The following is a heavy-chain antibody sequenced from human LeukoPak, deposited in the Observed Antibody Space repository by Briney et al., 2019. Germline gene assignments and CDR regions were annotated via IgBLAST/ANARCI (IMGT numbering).Heavy chain of an antibody. V-gene: IGHV1-2*02. D-gene: IGHD2-2*01. J-gene: IGHJ4*02. CDR2: ISPNSGGT. CDR1: GFTFSGYY. CDR3: ARGYCSSTSCYYLDY. Sequence: ASVKVSCKASGFTFSGYYMHWVRQAPGQGLEWMAWISPNSGGTNYVQKFQGRVTVTRDTSISTDYMEISGLTSDDTALYYCARGYCSSTSCYYLDYWGRGTLVTASS.